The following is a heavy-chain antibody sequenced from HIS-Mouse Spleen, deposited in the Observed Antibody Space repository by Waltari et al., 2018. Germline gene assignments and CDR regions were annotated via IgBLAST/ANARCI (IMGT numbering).Heavy chain of an antibody. CDR1: GGSISSSISD. J-gene: IGHJ4*02. Sequence: QLQLQESGPGLVKPSETLSLTCTVSGGSISSSISDGGGIRQPPGKGLEWIGSIYYSGSTYYNPSLKSRVTISVDTSKNQFSLKLSSVTAADTAVYYCASRYSSSSQFGYWGQGTLVTVSS. CDR2: IYYSGST. V-gene: IGHV4-39*07. CDR3: ASRYSSSSQFGY. D-gene: IGHD6-6*01.